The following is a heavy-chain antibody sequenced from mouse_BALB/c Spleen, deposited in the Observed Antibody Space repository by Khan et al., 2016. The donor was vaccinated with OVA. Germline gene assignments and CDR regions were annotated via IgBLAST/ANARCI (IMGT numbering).Heavy chain of an antibody. CDR1: GFTFSTYG. J-gene: IGHJ3*01. V-gene: IGHV5-6*02. CDR3: GGLAYDYDSEGFAY. Sequence: VELVESGGDLVKPGGSLKLSCAASGFTFSTYGMSWVRQTPDKRLEWVATISTGGSYTYYPDSVKGRFTISRDNAKNTLYLQMSSLKSEDTAMFYCGGLAYDYDSEGFAYWGQGTLVTVSA. D-gene: IGHD1-1*01. CDR2: ISTGGSYT.